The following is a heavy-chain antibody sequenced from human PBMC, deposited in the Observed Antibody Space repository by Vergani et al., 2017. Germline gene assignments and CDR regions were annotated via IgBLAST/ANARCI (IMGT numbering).Heavy chain of an antibody. Sequence: QVQLQESGPGLVKPSQTLSLTCTVSGGSISSDGYYWSWIRQHPGKGLEWIGYIYYSGSTYYNPSLKSRVTISVDTSKNQFSLKLSSVTAADTAVYYCARDYSSFYYYYYYYMDVWGKGTTVTVSS. CDR1: GGSISSDGYY. J-gene: IGHJ6*03. V-gene: IGHV4-31*03. D-gene: IGHD6-6*01. CDR2: IYYSGST. CDR3: ARDYSSFYYYYYYYMDV.